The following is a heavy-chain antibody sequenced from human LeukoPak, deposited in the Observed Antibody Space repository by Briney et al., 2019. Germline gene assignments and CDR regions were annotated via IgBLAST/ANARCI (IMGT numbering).Heavy chain of an antibody. V-gene: IGHV4-59*01. J-gene: IGHJ4*02. D-gene: IGHD3-3*01. CDR3: ARAFWSGYYHVFDY. Sequence: PSETLSLTCTVSGGSITSYYWSWIRQPPGKGLEYIGYIYSTGSTSYIPSLKSRVTMSVDTSKNQFSLTLTSVTAADTAVYYCARAFWSGYYHVFDYWGQGAPVTVSS. CDR1: GGSITSYY. CDR2: IYSTGST.